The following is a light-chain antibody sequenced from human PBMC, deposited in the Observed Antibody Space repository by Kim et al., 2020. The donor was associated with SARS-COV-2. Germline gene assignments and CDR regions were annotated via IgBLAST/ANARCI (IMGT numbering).Light chain of an antibody. J-gene: IGLJ1*01. V-gene: IGLV3-9*01. Sequence: SVAPGQTARIPCGGNNIGSKNVYWYQQKPGQAPVVVIYEDSNRPSGIPERFSGSNSGNTATLTISRAQAGDEADYYCQVWDSSTYVFGTGTKVTV. CDR3: QVWDSSTYV. CDR2: EDS. CDR1: NIGSKN.